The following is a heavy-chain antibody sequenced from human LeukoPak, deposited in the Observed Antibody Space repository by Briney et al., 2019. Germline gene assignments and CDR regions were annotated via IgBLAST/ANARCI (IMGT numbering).Heavy chain of an antibody. J-gene: IGHJ3*02. Sequence: ASVKVSCKASGYTFTVYYTHWVRQAPGQGLEWMGWINPNSGGTKYAKKFQGRVTMTRDTSISTAYMELSRLRSDDTAVYYCARSGDIDAFDIWGQGTMVTVSS. V-gene: IGHV1-2*02. CDR1: GYTFTVYY. D-gene: IGHD5-12*01. CDR2: INPNSGGT. CDR3: ARSGDIDAFDI.